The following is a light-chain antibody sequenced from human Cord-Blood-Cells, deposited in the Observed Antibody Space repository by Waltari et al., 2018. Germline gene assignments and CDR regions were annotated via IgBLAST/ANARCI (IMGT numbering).Light chain of an antibody. J-gene: IGLJ3*02. V-gene: IGLV1-44*01. CDR1: SSNIGSNT. CDR2: STN. Sequence: QSVLTQPPSASGTPGQRVTISCSGGSSNIGSNTVNWYQQRPGTAPKPLIYSTNQRPSGVPDRFSGSKSGTSASLAISGLQSEDEADDYCAAWDDSLNGPVFGGGTKLTVL. CDR3: AAWDDSLNGPV.